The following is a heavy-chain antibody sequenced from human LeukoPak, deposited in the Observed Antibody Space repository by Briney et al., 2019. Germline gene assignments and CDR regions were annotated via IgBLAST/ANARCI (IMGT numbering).Heavy chain of an antibody. CDR1: KFTFSSYA. CDR3: AKSRIAGYYMDV. V-gene: IGHV3-23*01. J-gene: IGHJ6*03. Sequence: GGSLRLSCAASKFTFSSYAMSWVRQAPGKGLEWVSAISGSSGSTYYADSVKGRFTISRDNSKNTLYLQMNSLRAEDTAVYYCAKSRIAGYYMDVWGKGTTVTVSS. CDR2: ISGSSGST. D-gene: IGHD6-13*01.